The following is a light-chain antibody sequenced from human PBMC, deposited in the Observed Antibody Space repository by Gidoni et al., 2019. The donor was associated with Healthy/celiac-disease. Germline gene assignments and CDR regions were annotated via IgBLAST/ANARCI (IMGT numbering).Light chain of an antibody. Sequence: DIQMTQSPSSLSASVGDRVTITCQASQDISNYLNWYQQKPGKAPKLLIYDASNLETGVPSRFSASGSGTAFTFTISSLQPEDLATYYCQQYDNLLLTFSGGTKVEIK. CDR2: DAS. J-gene: IGKJ4*01. CDR3: QQYDNLLLT. V-gene: IGKV1-33*01. CDR1: QDISNY.